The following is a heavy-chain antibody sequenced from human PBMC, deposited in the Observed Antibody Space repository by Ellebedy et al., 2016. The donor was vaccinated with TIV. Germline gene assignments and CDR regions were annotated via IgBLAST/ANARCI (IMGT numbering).Heavy chain of an antibody. D-gene: IGHD3-22*01. CDR3: AKDTQGAYFDSSGYYYGNSAFDV. V-gene: IGHV3-43*02. J-gene: IGHJ3*01. CDR2: ISGDGDST. CDR1: GFTFADYA. Sequence: PGGSLRLSCAASGFTFADYAMHWVRQTPRKGMEWVSLISGDGDSTYYKDSVKGRFTISRDNSKNSLYLQMSSLRNEDPALYFCAKDTQGAYFDSSGYYYGNSAFDVWGLGTMVTVSS.